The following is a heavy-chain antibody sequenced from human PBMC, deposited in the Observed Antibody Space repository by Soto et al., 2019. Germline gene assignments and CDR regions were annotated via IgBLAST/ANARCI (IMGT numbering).Heavy chain of an antibody. V-gene: IGHV5-51*01. CDR2: IYPGDSDT. Sequence: PGESLKISCKGSGYSFTSYWIGWVRQMPGKGLEWMGIIYPGDSDTRYSPSFQGQVTISADKSISTAYLQWSSLKASDTAMYYCARQYYYGSGSYLYYYGMDVWGQGTTVTVSS. CDR3: ARQYYYGSGSYLYYYGMDV. CDR1: GYSFTSYW. J-gene: IGHJ6*02. D-gene: IGHD3-10*01.